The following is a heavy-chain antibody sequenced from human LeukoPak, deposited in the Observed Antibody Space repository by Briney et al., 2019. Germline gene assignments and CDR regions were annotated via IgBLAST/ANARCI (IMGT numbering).Heavy chain of an antibody. J-gene: IGHJ4*02. Sequence: PSETLSLTCTVSGGSISSSSYYWGWIRQPPGKGLEWIGSIYYSGSTYYNPSLKSRVTISVDTSKNQFSLKLSSVTAADTAVYYCARDYYYDSSGYYYGQEFDYWGQGTLVTVSS. CDR1: GGSISSSSYY. CDR3: ARDYYYDSSGYYYGQEFDY. CDR2: IYYSGST. V-gene: IGHV4-39*02. D-gene: IGHD3-22*01.